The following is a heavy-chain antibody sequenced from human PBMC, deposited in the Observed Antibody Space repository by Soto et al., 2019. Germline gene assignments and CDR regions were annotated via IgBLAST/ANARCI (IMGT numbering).Heavy chain of an antibody. CDR1: GYTFTSYY. D-gene: IGHD3-10*01. Sequence: QVQLVQSGAEVKKPGASVKVSCKASGYTFTSYYMHWVRQAPGQGLEWMGIINPSGGSTSYAQKFQGRVTMTRDTSTSTVYMELSSLRSEDTAVHYCARDVTMVRGVIIGDYWGQGTLVTVSS. CDR3: ARDVTMVRGVIIGDY. V-gene: IGHV1-46*01. CDR2: INPSGGST. J-gene: IGHJ4*02.